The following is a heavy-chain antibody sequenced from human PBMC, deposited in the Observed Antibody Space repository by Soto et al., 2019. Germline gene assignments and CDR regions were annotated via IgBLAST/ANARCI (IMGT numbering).Heavy chain of an antibody. Sequence: ASVKVSCKASGYTFTNHYIHWVRQGPGQGPEWMGTINPSGGKTDYAQKFKGRVTLTSDTPTSTVYMELRSLRSEDTAIYYCARDEYHYGSGSSYSTLDDWGQGTLVTVCS. V-gene: IGHV1-46*01. J-gene: IGHJ4*02. D-gene: IGHD3-10*01. CDR2: INPSGGKT. CDR1: GYTFTNHY. CDR3: ARDEYHYGSGSSYSTLDD.